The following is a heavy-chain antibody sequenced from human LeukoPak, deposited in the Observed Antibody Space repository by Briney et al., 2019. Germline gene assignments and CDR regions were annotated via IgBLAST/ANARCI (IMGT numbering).Heavy chain of an antibody. CDR3: AREAGIDYYGSGSRGWVDP. CDR2: ISAYNGNT. J-gene: IGHJ5*02. Sequence: GASVKVSCKASGYTFTSYGISWVRQAPGQGLEWMGWISAYNGNTNYAQKLQGRVTMTTDTSTSTAYMELRSLRSDDTAVYYCAREAGIDYYGSGSRGWVDPWGQGTLVTVSS. D-gene: IGHD3-10*01. CDR1: GYTFTSYG. V-gene: IGHV1-18*01.